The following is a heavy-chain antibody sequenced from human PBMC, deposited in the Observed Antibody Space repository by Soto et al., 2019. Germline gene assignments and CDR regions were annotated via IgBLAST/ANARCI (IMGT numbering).Heavy chain of an antibody. Sequence: QVQLQESGPGLVKPSQTLSLTCTVSGGSINSGGYCWSWIRQHPGKGLDWIGCISYGGSTSYNPSLQSRVTISVDPSKNQCSLKLTAVTAADTAGYYCSRGILVWGQGALITVSS. CDR2: ISYGGST. V-gene: IGHV4-31*03. D-gene: IGHD5-18*01. CDR3: SRGILV. CDR1: GGSINSGGYC. J-gene: IGHJ4*02.